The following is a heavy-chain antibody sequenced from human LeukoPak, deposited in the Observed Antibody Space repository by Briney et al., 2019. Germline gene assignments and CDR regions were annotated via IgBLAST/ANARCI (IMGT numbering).Heavy chain of an antibody. J-gene: IGHJ4*02. V-gene: IGHV1-46*01. Sequence: ASVKVSCKASGYTFTGYYMQWVRQAPGQGLEWMGIINPSGGSTNYAQKFQGRVTMTRDTSTSTLYMELSSLRPEDTALYYCATIEYWGQGTLVTVSS. CDR3: ATIEY. CDR2: INPSGGST. CDR1: GYTFTGYY.